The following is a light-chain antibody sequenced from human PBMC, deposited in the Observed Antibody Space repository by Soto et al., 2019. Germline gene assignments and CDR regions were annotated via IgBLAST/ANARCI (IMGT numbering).Light chain of an antibody. J-gene: IGKJ1*01. CDR2: DTS. CDR1: QSVSSSH. V-gene: IGKV3-20*01. Sequence: EVELTQSPGTLSLSPGERATLSCRASQSVSSSHLAWYQQKRGQAPMLLIYDTSTRATGIPDRFSGSGSGTDFTLTISRLGPEDFAVYHCQQYGASPWTFGQGTKVEVK. CDR3: QQYGASPWT.